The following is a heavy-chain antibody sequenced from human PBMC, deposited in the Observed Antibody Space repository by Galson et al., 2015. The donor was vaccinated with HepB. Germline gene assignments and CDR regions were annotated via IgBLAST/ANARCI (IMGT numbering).Heavy chain of an antibody. V-gene: IGHV3-23*01. D-gene: IGHD6-13*01. Sequence: SLRLSCAASGFTFSSYAMSWVRQAPGKGLEWVSAIRGSGGSTYYADSVKGRFTISRDNSKNTLYLQMNSLGAEDTAVYYCAKDYSSSWYDYFDYWGQGPLVTVSS. CDR1: GFTFSSYA. CDR2: IRGSGGST. CDR3: AKDYSSSWYDYFDY. J-gene: IGHJ4*02.